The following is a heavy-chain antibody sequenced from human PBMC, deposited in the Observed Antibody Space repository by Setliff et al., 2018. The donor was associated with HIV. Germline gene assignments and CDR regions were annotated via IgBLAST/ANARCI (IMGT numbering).Heavy chain of an antibody. V-gene: IGHV4-39*01. CDR1: GDSISGRIYY. J-gene: IGHJ5*02. D-gene: IGHD3-22*01. CDR3: ASRVYYYDSNNFLREEGFNP. Sequence: PSETLSLTCTVSGDSISGRIYYWGWIRQPPGKGLEWIGNFYYSGSSHYNPSLKSRVTISVDTSKNQFSLKLTSVTAADTAVYYCASRVYYYDSNNFLREEGFNPWGQGTLVTVSS. CDR2: FYYSGSS.